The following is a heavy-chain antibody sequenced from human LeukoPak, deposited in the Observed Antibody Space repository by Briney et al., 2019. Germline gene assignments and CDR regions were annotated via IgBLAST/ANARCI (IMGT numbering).Heavy chain of an antibody. J-gene: IGHJ4*02. V-gene: IGHV3-11*06. Sequence: LGGSLRLSCAASGFTFSDYGLSWIRQAPGKGLEWVSHITSSSSYTKYADSVKGRFTISRDNAKKSVNLQMNSLRAEDTAVYFCARDKGWPAKVFHSRGPGTLGTVSS. CDR2: ITSSSSYT. CDR1: GFTFSDYG. D-gene: IGHD2-15*01. CDR3: ARDKGWPAKVFHS.